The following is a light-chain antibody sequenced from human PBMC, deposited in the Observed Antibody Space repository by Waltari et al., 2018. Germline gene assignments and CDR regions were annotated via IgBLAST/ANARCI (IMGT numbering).Light chain of an antibody. V-gene: IGLV3-19*01. J-gene: IGLJ1*01. CDR2: GKN. CDR1: SLRSYY. CDR3: NSRDSSGNHP. Sequence: SSELTQDPAVSVALGQTVRITCPGDSLRSYYASWYQQKPGQAPVLVIYGKNNRPSGIPDRFSGSSSGNTASLTITGAQAEDEADYYCNSRDSSGNHPFGTGTKVTVL.